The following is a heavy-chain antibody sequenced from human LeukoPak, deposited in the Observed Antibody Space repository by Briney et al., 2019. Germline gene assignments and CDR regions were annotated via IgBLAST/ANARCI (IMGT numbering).Heavy chain of an antibody. CDR2: ISGSGGST. D-gene: IGHD6-19*01. J-gene: IGHJ4*02. CDR1: GFTVSSNY. Sequence: GGSMRLSCAASGFTVSSNYMNWVRQAPGKGLEWVSAISGSGGSTYYADSVKGRFTISRDNSKNTLYLQMNSLRAEDTAVYYCAKVAGYFDYWGQGTLVTVSS. CDR3: AKVAGYFDY. V-gene: IGHV3-23*01.